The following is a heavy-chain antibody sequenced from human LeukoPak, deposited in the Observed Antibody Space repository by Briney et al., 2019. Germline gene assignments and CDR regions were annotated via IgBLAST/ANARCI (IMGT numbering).Heavy chain of an antibody. D-gene: IGHD4-17*01. CDR1: GYTFTSYG. CDR3: ARDSGDTSNFDY. Sequence: ASVKVSCKASGYTFTSYGISWVRQAPGQGLEWMGWINPNSGGTNYAQKFQGRVTMTRDTSISTAYMELSRLRSDDTAVYYCARDSGDTSNFDYWGQGTLVTVSS. CDR2: INPNSGGT. J-gene: IGHJ4*02. V-gene: IGHV1-2*02.